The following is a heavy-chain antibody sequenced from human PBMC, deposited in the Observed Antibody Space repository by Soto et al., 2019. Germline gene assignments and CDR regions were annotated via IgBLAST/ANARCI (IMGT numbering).Heavy chain of an antibody. CDR3: ASGIIQIDYSSRDF. D-gene: IGHD6-19*01. V-gene: IGHV3-66*01. CDR1: GFTVSSKY. Sequence: GGSLRLSCAASGFTVSSKYMSWVRQAPGKGLEWVSVIYSGGSTYYADSVKGRFTISRDNSKNTLYLQMNSLRAEDTAVYYCASGIIQIDYSSRDFWGQGTMVTVSS. CDR2: IYSGGST. J-gene: IGHJ3*01.